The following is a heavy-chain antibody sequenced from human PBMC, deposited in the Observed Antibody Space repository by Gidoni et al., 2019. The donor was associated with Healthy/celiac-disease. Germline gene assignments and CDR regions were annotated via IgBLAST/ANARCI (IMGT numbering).Heavy chain of an antibody. J-gene: IGHJ6*02. CDR1: GGSFSGYY. CDR3: AHSRVRGVSKYGMDV. CDR2: INHSGST. D-gene: IGHD3-10*01. Sequence: QVQLQQWGAGLLKPSETLSLTCAVYGGSFSGYYWSWIRQPPGKGLEWIGEINHSGSTNYNPSLKSRVTISVDTSKNQFSLKLSSVTAADTAVYYCAHSRVRGVSKYGMDVWGQGTTVTVSS. V-gene: IGHV4-34*01.